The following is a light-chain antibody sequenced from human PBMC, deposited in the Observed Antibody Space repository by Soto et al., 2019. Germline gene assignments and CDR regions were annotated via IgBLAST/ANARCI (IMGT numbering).Light chain of an antibody. Sequence: EFVLPQSXATLSFSPQEXXXXXXXASQSVSSNLAWYQQKXGQAPRLLIYGASXRATGIPARFSGSGSGTEFTLTISSLQSEDFTVYYCQQYNNWPRTFGEGTKVDIK. CDR3: QQYNNWPRT. CDR1: QSVSSN. V-gene: IGKV3-15*01. J-gene: IGKJ1*01. CDR2: GAS.